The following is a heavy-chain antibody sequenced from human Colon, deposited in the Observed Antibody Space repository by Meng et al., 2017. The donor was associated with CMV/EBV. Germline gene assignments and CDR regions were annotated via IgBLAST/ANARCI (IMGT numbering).Heavy chain of an antibody. CDR1: GYIFTSYH. CDR3: ARDRSADP. CDR2: INPSGDGT. Sequence: SVTISCKASGYIFTSYHIHWVRQAPGQGLEWMGIINPSGDGTSYAQKFQGRVTMTSDTSTSTVYMELNSLRSEDTAMYYCARDRSADPWGQGTLVTVS. V-gene: IGHV1-46*01. J-gene: IGHJ5*02.